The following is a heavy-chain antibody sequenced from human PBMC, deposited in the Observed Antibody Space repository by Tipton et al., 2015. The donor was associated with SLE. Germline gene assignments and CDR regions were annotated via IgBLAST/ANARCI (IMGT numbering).Heavy chain of an antibody. D-gene: IGHD6-13*01. Sequence: GSLRLSCAASGFTFSNYVMAWVRQAPGKGLEWVSAISGSSGSTIYYADSVKGRFTISRDNAKNSLYLQMNSLRAEDTAVYYCARELAAAGHYYYMDVWGKGTTVTVSS. V-gene: IGHV3-48*03. CDR2: ISGSSGSTI. CDR1: GFTFSNYV. CDR3: ARELAAAGHYYYMDV. J-gene: IGHJ6*03.